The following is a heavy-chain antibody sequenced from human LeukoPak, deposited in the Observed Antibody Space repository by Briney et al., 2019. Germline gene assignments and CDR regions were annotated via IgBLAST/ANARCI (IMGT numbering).Heavy chain of an antibody. D-gene: IGHD3-22*01. V-gene: IGHV3-48*02. CDR3: ARTFGSSGPRAFDY. J-gene: IGHJ4*02. CDR2: ISSGGTTI. CDR1: GFAFSSYS. Sequence: SGGSLRLSCAASGFAFSSYSMGWVRQAPGKGLEWISYISSGGTTIYYADSVKGRFTTSRDNAKNSLYLQMNSLRDEDTAVYFCARTFGSSGPRAFDYWGQGTLVTVSS.